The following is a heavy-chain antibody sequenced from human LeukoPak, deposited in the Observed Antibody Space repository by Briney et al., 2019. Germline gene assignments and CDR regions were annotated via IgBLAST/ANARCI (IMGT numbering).Heavy chain of an antibody. Sequence: SVKVSCKASGGTFSSYAISWVRQAPGQGLEWMGGIIPISGTANYAQKFQGRVTITADESTSTAYMELSSLRSEDTAVYYCATRGYSYGSNFDYWGQGTLVTVSS. D-gene: IGHD5-18*01. V-gene: IGHV1-69*13. J-gene: IGHJ4*02. CDR3: ATRGYSYGSNFDY. CDR1: GGTFSSYA. CDR2: IIPISGTA.